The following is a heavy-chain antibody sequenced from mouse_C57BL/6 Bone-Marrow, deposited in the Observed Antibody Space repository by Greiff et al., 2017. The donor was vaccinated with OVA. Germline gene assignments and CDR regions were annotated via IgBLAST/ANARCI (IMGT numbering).Heavy chain of an antibody. CDR3: ARGWLLSPFDY. D-gene: IGHD2-3*01. CDR1: GYTFTSYW. Sequence: QVQLQQPGAELVMPGASVKLSCKASGYTFTSYWMHWVKQRPGQGLEWIGEIDPSDSYTNYNQKFKGKSTLTVDKSSSTAYMQLSSLTSEDSAVYYCARGWLLSPFDYWGQGTTLTVSS. V-gene: IGHV1-69*01. CDR2: IDPSDSYT. J-gene: IGHJ2*01.